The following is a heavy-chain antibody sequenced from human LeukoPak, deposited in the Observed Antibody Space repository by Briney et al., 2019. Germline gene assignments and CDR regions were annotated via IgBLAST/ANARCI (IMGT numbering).Heavy chain of an antibody. Sequence: GGSLRLSCAASGFTFDDYGMSWVRQAPGKGLDWVSAIDTSGLRTFYADSVKGRFTVSRDNSRSTLFLQINSLRADDAALYYCVKDATWGGFDYWGQGTLVTVSS. D-gene: IGHD3-16*01. V-gene: IGHV3-23*01. CDR3: VKDATWGGFDY. CDR1: GFTFDDYG. CDR2: IDTSGLRT. J-gene: IGHJ4*02.